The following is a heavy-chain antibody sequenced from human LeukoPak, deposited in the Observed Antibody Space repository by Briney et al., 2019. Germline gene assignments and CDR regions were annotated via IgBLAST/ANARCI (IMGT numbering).Heavy chain of an antibody. V-gene: IGHV1-46*01. CDR2: INPNGGNT. CDR1: GYTFTNYY. J-gene: IGHJ4*02. D-gene: IGHD3-16*01. CDR3: ARERRAWGEDF. Sequence: GASVKISCKASGYTFTNYYIHWVRQAPGQGLEWVGLINPNGGNTGYAQRFQCRVTVTTDTSTSTVFMELNSLQSEDTAVYYCARERRAWGEDFWGQGALVTVSS.